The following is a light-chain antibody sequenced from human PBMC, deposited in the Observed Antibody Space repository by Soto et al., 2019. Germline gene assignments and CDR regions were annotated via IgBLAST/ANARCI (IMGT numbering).Light chain of an antibody. CDR2: GNT. V-gene: IGLV1-40*01. CDR1: SSNIGAGYD. CDR3: QSYDSSLSVV. J-gene: IGLJ2*01. Sequence: QSVLTQPPSVSGAPGQKVTISCTGSSSNIGAGYDVHWYQHLPGTAPKLLIYGNTNRPSGVPDRFSGSTSGSSASLAITGRQAEDEADYYCQSYDSSLSVVFGGGTKLTVL.